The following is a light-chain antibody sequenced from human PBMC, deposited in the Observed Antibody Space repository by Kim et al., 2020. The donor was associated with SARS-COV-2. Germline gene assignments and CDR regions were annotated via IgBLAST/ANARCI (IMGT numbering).Light chain of an antibody. CDR1: SSDVGGYNY. Sequence: GQSVTISCTGTSSDVGGYNYVSWYQQHPGKAPKLMIYEVSKRPSGVPDRCAGSKSGNTASLTVSGLQAEDEADYYCSSYAGSNNLVFGGGTQLTVL. J-gene: IGLJ3*02. V-gene: IGLV2-8*01. CDR3: SSYAGSNNLV. CDR2: EVS.